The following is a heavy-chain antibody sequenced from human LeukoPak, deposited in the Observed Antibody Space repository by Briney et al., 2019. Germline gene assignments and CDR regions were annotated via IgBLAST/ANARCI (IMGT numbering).Heavy chain of an antibody. D-gene: IGHD2-2*01. CDR3: ARGVVVVPAAEIHYYNYYGMDV. J-gene: IGHJ6*02. CDR2: ISSSSSYI. CDR1: GFTFSSYS. Sequence: GGSLRLSCAASGFTFSSYSMNWVRQAPGKGLEWVSSISSSSSYIYYADSVKGRFTISRDNAKNSLYLQMNSLRAEDTAVYYCARGVVVVPAAEIHYYNYYGMDVWGQGTTVTVSS. V-gene: IGHV3-21*01.